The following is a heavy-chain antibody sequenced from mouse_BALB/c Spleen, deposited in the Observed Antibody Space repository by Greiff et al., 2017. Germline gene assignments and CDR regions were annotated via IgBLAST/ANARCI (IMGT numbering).Heavy chain of an antibody. CDR3: ARERAYDYDVGKFAY. CDR2: ISDGGSYT. J-gene: IGHJ3*01. D-gene: IGHD2-4*01. CDR1: GFTFSDYY. V-gene: IGHV5-4*02. Sequence: EVQRVESGGGLVKPGGSLKLSCAASGFTFSDYYMYWVRQTPEKRLEWVATISDGGSYTYYPDSVKGRFTISRDNAKNNLYLQMSSLKSEDTAMYYCARERAYDYDVGKFAYWGQGTLVTVSA.